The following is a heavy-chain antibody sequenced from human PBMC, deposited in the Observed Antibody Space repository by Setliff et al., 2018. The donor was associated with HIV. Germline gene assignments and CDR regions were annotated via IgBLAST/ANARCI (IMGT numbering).Heavy chain of an antibody. CDR2: INHSGNT. CDR3: ARHRASSSGFPLDF. Sequence: SETLSLTCSVYGDSIGSNTFYWGWLRQTPGKEPEWIGSINHSGNTYYYPSLKSRVPMSVDTSKNQFSLRLSSVTATDTAVYYCARHRASSSGFPLDFWGQGIVDTVS. J-gene: IGHJ4*02. V-gene: IGHV4-39*01. CDR1: GDSIGSNTFY. D-gene: IGHD6-6*01.